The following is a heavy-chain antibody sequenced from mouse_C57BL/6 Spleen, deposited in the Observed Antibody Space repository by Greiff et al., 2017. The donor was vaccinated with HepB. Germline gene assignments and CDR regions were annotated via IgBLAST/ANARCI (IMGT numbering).Heavy chain of an antibody. J-gene: IGHJ1*03. CDR1: GFTFSDYG. D-gene: IGHD1-1*01. CDR2: ISSGSSTI. CDR3: ARQNYAGYFDV. Sequence: EVKLMESGGGLVKPGGSLKLSCAASGFTFSDYGMHWVRQAPEKGLEWVAYISSGSSTIYYADTVKGRFTISRDNAKNTLFLQMTSLRSEDTAMYYCARQNYAGYFDVWGTGTTVTVSS. V-gene: IGHV5-17*01.